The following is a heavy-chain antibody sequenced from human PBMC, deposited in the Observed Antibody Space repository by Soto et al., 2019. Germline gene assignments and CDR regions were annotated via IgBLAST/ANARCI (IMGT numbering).Heavy chain of an antibody. CDR1: GLTIAPYA. J-gene: IGHJ4*02. Sequence: EVQVLESGGGLVQPGGSLRLSCEVSGLTIAPYAMSWVRQAPGKGLEWVSALSGSGGTTYYAESVKGRFTISRDNSKDTLLLQMNSLRVEDTAVYYCAKGATGTWLDYYFDYWGQGTLVTVSS. CDR2: LSGSGGTT. V-gene: IGHV3-23*01. CDR3: AKGATGTWLDYYFDY. D-gene: IGHD1-1*01.